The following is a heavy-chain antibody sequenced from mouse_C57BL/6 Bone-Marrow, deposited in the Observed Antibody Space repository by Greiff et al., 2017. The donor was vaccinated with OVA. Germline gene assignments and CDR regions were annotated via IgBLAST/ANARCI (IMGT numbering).Heavy chain of an antibody. CDR3: ARDSNYGDYYAMDY. D-gene: IGHD2-5*01. Sequence: DVKLQESGPGLAKPSQTLPLTCSVTGYSITSDYWNWIRKFPGNKLEYMGYISYSGSTYYNPSLKSRISITRDTSKNQYYLQLNSVTTEDTATNYGARDSNYGDYYAMDYWGQGTSVTVSS. CDR2: ISYSGST. CDR1: GYSITSDY. V-gene: IGHV3-8*01. J-gene: IGHJ4*01.